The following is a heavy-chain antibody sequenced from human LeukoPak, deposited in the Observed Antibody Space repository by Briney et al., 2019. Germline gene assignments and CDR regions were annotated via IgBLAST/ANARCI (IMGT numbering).Heavy chain of an antibody. CDR1: GFTFINAW. CDR3: TSGVGTLDY. Sequence: GGSLRLSCAASGFTFINAWMTWVRQAPGKGLEWVGRIQSTTNGGTPDYATPVKGRFTISRDDSKNTLYLQMIILKTEDTAVYYCTSGVGTLDYWGQGALVTVSS. CDR2: IQSTTNGGTP. J-gene: IGHJ4*02. D-gene: IGHD1-14*01. V-gene: IGHV3-15*01.